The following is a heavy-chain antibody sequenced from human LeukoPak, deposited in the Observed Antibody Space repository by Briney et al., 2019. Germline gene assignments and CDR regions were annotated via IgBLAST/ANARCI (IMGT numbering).Heavy chain of an antibody. Sequence: ASVKVSCKASGYTFTGYYMHWVRQAPGRGLEWMGRINPNSGGTNYAQKFQGRVTMTRDTSISTAYMELSRLRSDDTAVYYCARDHEMVYAIRHWGQGTLVTVSS. V-gene: IGHV1-2*06. CDR1: GYTFTGYY. D-gene: IGHD2-8*01. CDR2: INPNSGGT. CDR3: ARDHEMVYAIRH. J-gene: IGHJ4*02.